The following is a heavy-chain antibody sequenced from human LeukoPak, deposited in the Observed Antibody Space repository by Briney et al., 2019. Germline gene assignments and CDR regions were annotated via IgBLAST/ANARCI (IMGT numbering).Heavy chain of an antibody. CDR3: ARTKWTYSGSWYVSGNYIFY. CDR1: GGSFSSYY. J-gene: IGHJ4*02. Sequence: PSETLSLTCTVSGGSFSSYYWSWIRQPPGKGLEWIGYINYSGSTNYNPSLKSRVTISVDTSKNQFSLKLSSVTAADTAVYHCARTKWTYSGSWYVSGNYIFYRGQG. D-gene: IGHD6-13*01. V-gene: IGHV4-59*01. CDR2: INYSGST.